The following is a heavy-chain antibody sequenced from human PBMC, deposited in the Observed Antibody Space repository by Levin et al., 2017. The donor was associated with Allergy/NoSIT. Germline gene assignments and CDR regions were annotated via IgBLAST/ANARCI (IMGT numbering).Heavy chain of an antibody. J-gene: IGHJ6*02. CDR1: GGSIRSSSYY. V-gene: IGHV4-39*07. CDR2: IYYSGST. D-gene: IGHD2-8*01. Sequence: SQTLSLTCTVSGGSIRSSSYYWGWIRQAPGKGLEWIGNIYYSGSTYYNPSLRGRVTISVDTSKNQFSLRLTSVTAADTAIYYCARDEMVHEIQYYYGIDVWGQGTTVSVFS. CDR3: ARDEMVHEIQYYYGIDV.